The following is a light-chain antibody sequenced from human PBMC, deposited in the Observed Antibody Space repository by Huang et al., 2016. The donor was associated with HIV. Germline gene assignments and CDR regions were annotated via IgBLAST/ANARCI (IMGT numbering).Light chain of an antibody. J-gene: IGKJ2*01. Sequence: DVVMTQSPLSLPVPPGAPASISCRSSQSLRHRNGLNDLDWYLQKPGQSPQLLIHFGSSRASGVPGRFSGGGSGTDFSLNISRVEADDAGIYYCMEALQTPYTFGQGTKLEIK. CDR3: MEALQTPYT. CDR2: FGS. V-gene: IGKV2-28*01. CDR1: QSLRHRNGLND.